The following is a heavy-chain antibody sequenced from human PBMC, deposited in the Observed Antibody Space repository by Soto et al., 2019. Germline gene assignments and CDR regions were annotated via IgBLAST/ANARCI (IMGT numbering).Heavy chain of an antibody. CDR3: AGDIVLVPAAMGNYYYYGMDV. V-gene: IGHV4-61*08. CDR1: GGSISSGGYS. Sequence: AETLSLTCAVSGGSISSGGYSWSWIRQPPGKGLEWIGYIYYSGSTNYNPSLKSRVTISVDTSKNQFSLKLSSVTAADTAVYYCAGDIVLVPAAMGNYYYYGMDVWGQGTTVTVSS. J-gene: IGHJ6*02. D-gene: IGHD2-2*01. CDR2: IYYSGST.